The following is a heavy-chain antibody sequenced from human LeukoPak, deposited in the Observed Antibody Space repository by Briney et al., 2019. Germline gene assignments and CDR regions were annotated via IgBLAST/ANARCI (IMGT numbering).Heavy chain of an antibody. CDR3: ARASPMIVVVITEGTGYYYYMDV. D-gene: IGHD3-22*01. V-gene: IGHV1-69*05. J-gene: IGHJ6*03. CDR2: IIPIFGTA. Sequence: SVKVSCKASGGTFSSYAISWVRQAPGQGLEWMGGIIPIFGTANYAQKFQGRVTITTDESTSTAYMELSSLRSEDTAVYYCARASPMIVVVITEGTGYYYYMDVWGKGTTVAVSS. CDR1: GGTFSSYA.